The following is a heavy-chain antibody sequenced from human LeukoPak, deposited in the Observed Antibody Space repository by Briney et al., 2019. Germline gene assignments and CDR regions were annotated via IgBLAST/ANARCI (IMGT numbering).Heavy chain of an antibody. CDR1: GYTFTSYG. J-gene: IGHJ6*02. CDR3: ARDQPLSYYDILTGYDVYYYYGMDV. CDR2: ISAYNGNT. V-gene: IGHV1-18*01. Sequence: ASVKVSCKASGYTFTSYGISWVRQAPGQGLKWMGWISAYNGNTNYAQKLQGRVTMTTDTSTSTAYMELRSLRSDDTAVYYCARDQPLSYYDILTGYDVYYYYGMDVWGQGTTVTVSS. D-gene: IGHD3-9*01.